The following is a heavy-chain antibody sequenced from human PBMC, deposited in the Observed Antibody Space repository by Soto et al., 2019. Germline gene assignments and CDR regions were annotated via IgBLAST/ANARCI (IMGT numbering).Heavy chain of an antibody. J-gene: IGHJ4*02. CDR1: GFTFSSYG. CDR2: ISYVGSNK. CDR3: AKGDYDILTGPDY. Sequence: QVQLVESGGGVVQPGRSLRLSCAASGFTFSSYGMHWVRQAPGKGLEWVAVISYVGSNKYYADSVKGRFTISRDNSKNTLYLQMNSLRAEDTAVYYCAKGDYDILTGPDYWGQGTLVTVSS. D-gene: IGHD3-9*01. V-gene: IGHV3-30*18.